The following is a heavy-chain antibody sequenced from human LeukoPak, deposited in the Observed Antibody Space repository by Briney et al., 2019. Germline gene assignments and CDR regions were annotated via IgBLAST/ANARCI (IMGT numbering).Heavy chain of an antibody. J-gene: IGHJ6*03. CDR3: ARIGYDILTGYSRRDYYYYYMDV. Sequence: GSLRLSCAASGFPFDDYGMSWVRQAPGKGLEWVSGINWNGGSTGYADSVKGRFTISRDNAKNSLYLQMNSLRAEDTALYYCARIGYDILTGYSRRDYYYYYMDVWGKGTTVTVSS. CDR1: GFPFDDYG. V-gene: IGHV3-20*04. D-gene: IGHD3-9*01. CDR2: INWNGGST.